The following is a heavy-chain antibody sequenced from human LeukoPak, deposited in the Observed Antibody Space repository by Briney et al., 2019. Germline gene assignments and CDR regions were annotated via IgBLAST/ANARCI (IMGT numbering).Heavy chain of an antibody. D-gene: IGHD2-2*01. CDR3: ARERKLAPTRTTFDY. J-gene: IGHJ4*02. CDR1: GFTVSSNY. CDR2: IYSGGST. V-gene: IGHV3-53*01. Sequence: GGSLRLSCAASGFTVSSNYMSWVRQAPGKGLEWVSVIYSGGSTYYADSVKGRFTISRDNAKNSLYLQMNSLRAEDTAVYYCARERKLAPTRTTFDYWGQGTLVTVSS.